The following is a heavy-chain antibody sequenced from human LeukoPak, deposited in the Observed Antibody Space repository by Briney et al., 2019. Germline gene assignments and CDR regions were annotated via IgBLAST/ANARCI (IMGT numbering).Heavy chain of an antibody. CDR1: GFTISNYW. V-gene: IGHV3-74*01. J-gene: IGHJ4*02. Sequence: PGGSLRLSCVASGFTISNYWMHWVHQAPGKGLVWVSRINSDGSITTYADSVKGRFTISRDNAKNTMYLQMNSLRDEDTAVYYCATLLPGVWGQGTLVTVSS. D-gene: IGHD1-26*01. CDR3: ATLLPGV. CDR2: INSDGSIT.